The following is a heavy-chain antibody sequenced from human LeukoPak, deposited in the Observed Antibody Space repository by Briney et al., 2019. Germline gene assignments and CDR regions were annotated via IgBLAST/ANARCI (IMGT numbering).Heavy chain of an antibody. CDR1: GYSISSGYY. V-gene: IGHV3-7*01. CDR3: ARSRGGYHDY. J-gene: IGHJ4*02. Sequence: ETLSLTCTVSGYSISSGYYWGWIRQPPGKGLEWVANIKQDGSEKYYVDSVKGRFTISRDNAKNSLYLQMNSLRAEDTAVYYCARSRGGYHDYWGQGTLVTVSS. CDR2: IKQDGSEK. D-gene: IGHD3-22*01.